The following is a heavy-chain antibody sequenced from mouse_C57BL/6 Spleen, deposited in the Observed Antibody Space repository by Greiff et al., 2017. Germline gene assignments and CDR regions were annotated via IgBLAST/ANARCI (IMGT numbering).Heavy chain of an antibody. D-gene: IGHD2-3*01. CDR3: ARGWDSLYAMDY. Sequence: QVQLQQSGAELVRPGTSVKVSCKASGYAFTNYLIEWVKQRPGQGLEWIGVINPGSGGTKYNEKFKSKATLTVDKPSSTAYMQLSSLTSEDSAVYYCARGWDSLYAMDYWGQGTSGTVSS. J-gene: IGHJ4*01. CDR1: GYAFTNYL. CDR2: INPGSGGT. V-gene: IGHV1-54*01.